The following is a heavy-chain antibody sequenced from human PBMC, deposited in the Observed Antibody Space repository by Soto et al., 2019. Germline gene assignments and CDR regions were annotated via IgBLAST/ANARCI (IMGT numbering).Heavy chain of an antibody. J-gene: IGHJ3*02. V-gene: IGHV1-18*01. Sequence: QVQLVQSGTEVKKPGASCKASGYTFSNYGFSWVRQAPGQGLEWMGWISNYNGNTNHAPKLQDRVTMTTDTSTSTAYMELTNLRTDDTAVYYCTRGLRRFGEATDAFDIWGQGTMVSV. CDR3: TRGLRRFGEATDAFDI. D-gene: IGHD3-10*01. CDR2: ISNYNGNT. CDR1: GYTFSNYG.